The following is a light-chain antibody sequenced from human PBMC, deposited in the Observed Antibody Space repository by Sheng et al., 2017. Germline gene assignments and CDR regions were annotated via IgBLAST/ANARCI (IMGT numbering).Light chain of an antibody. J-gene: IGLJ2*01. CDR2: DNN. CDR3: DTWDRSLSAGV. Sequence: QSVLTQPPSVSAAPGQKVTISCSGSNSNIGNNYVSWYQQLPGTAPKLLIYDNNKRPSGIPDRFSGSKSGTSATLGITGLRTGDEADYYCDTWDRSLSAGVFGGGTKLTVL. CDR1: NSNIGNNY. V-gene: IGLV1-51*01.